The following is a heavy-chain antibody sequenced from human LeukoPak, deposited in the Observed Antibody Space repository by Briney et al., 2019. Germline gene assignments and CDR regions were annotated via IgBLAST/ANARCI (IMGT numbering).Heavy chain of an antibody. CDR3: VRMRALVPYYYMDV. D-gene: IGHD6-13*01. CDR1: GGSISSSTFY. J-gene: IGHJ6*03. V-gene: IGHV4-39*01. CDR2: LYYSGST. Sequence: TSETLSLTCTVSGGSISSSTFYWGWIRQPPGKGLEWIGSLYYSGSTYYNPSLKSRVTISVDTSKNQFSLKLSSVTAADTAVYYCVRMRALVPYYYMDVWGKGTTVTISS.